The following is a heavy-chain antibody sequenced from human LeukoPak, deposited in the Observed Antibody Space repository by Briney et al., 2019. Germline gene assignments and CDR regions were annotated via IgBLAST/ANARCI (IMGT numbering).Heavy chain of an antibody. CDR2: ISSSSSYI. V-gene: IGHV3-21*01. D-gene: IGHD3-10*01. CDR1: GFTFSSYS. Sequence: GGSLRLSCAASGFTFSSYSMNWVRQAPGKGLEWVSSISSSSSYIYYADSVKGRFTISRDNAKNSLYLQLNSLRDEDTAVYYCARDLPLEKYYGSGTYSYYFDSWGQGALVTGSS. J-gene: IGHJ4*02. CDR3: ARDLPLEKYYGSGTYSYYFDS.